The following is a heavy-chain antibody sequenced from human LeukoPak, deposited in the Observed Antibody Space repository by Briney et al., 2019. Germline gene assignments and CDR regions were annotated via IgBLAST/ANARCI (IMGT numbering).Heavy chain of an antibody. V-gene: IGHV1-18*01. D-gene: IGHD2-2*01. CDR1: GYTFTSYG. CDR2: ISAYNGNT. J-gene: IGHJ4*02. CDR3: ARDGIVVVPAASDLIFDY. Sequence: ASVKVSCKASGYTFTSYGISWVRQAPGQGLEWMGWISAYNGNTNYAQKLQGRVTMTTDTSTSTAYMELRSLRSDDTAVYYCARDGIVVVPAASDLIFDYWGQGTPVTVSS.